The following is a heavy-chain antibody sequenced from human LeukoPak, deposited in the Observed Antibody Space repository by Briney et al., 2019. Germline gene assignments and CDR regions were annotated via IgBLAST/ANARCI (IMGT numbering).Heavy chain of an antibody. J-gene: IGHJ4*02. CDR2: IDTAGYT. D-gene: IGHD6-13*01. CDR1: EFTFSSYD. CDR3: SRVNPEAEGFDY. V-gene: IGHV3-13*01. Sequence: GGSLRLSCAASEFTFSSYDMHWVRQGTGKGLEWVSAIDTAGYTYYPGSVKGRFTISRENAKNSLYLQMDSLRAGDTAVYYCSRVNPEAEGFDYWGQGTLVTVSS.